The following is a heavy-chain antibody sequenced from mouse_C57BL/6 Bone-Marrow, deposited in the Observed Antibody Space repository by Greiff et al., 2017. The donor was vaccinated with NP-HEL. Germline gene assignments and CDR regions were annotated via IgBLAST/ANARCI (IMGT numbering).Heavy chain of an antibody. J-gene: IGHJ4*01. Sequence: VQLKESGGDLVKPGGSLKLSCAASGFTFSSYGMSWVRQTPDKRLEWVATISSGGSYTYYPDSVKGRFTISRDNAKNTLYLQMSSLKSEDTAMYYCARQGGYYAMDYWGQGTSVTVSS. CDR3: ARQGGYYAMDY. V-gene: IGHV5-6*01. CDR1: GFTFSSYG. CDR2: ISSGGSYT.